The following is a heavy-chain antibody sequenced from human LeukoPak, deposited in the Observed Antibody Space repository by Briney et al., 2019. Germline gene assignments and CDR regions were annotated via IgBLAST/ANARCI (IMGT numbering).Heavy chain of an antibody. CDR1: GFTFSSHA. Sequence: GGSLRLSCAASGFTFSSHAMHWVRQAPGKGLEYVSAISSNGGSTYYANSVKGRFTISRDNSKNTLYLQMGSLRAEDMAVYYCAKDYYGSGSGAMDVWGQGTTVTVSS. D-gene: IGHD3-10*01. CDR2: ISSNGGST. V-gene: IGHV3-64*01. CDR3: AKDYYGSGSGAMDV. J-gene: IGHJ6*02.